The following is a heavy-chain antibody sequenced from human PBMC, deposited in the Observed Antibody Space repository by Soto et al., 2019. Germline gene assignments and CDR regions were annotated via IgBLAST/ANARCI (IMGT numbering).Heavy chain of an antibody. CDR3: TRAAWFPYFSFF. CDR2: ISSSGSTA. Sequence: GGSVRLSCAASQFYFSRFELHWARQAPGKGLEWISYISSSGSTAYYASSVEGRFTISRDNANNSVYLQMDSLRADDTALYYCTRAAWFPYFSFFWGQGVLVSVSS. J-gene: IGHJ4*02. CDR1: QFYFSRFE. V-gene: IGHV3-48*03. D-gene: IGHD3-10*01.